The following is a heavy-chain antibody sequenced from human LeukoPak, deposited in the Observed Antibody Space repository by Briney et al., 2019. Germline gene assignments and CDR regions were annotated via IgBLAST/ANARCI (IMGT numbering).Heavy chain of an antibody. CDR2: ISYDGSNK. CDR1: GFTFSSYA. V-gene: IGHV3-30*04. D-gene: IGHD3-3*01. Sequence: GGSLRLSCAASGFTFSSYAMHWVRQAPGKGLVWVAVISYDGSNKYYADSVKGRFTISRDNSKNTLYLQMNSLRAEDTAVYYCARDREVYYDFWSGPCEFDPWGQGTLVTVSS. J-gene: IGHJ5*02. CDR3: ARDREVYYDFWSGPCEFDP.